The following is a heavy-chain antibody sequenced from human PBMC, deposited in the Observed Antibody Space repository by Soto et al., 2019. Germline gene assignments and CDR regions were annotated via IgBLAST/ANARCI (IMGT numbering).Heavy chain of an antibody. V-gene: IGHV3-33*01. CDR1: GFTFSSYG. J-gene: IGHJ4*02. Sequence: PGGSLRLSCAASGFTFSSYGMHWVRQAPGKGLEWVAVIWYDGSNKYYADSVKGRFTISRDNSKNTLYLQMNSLRAEDTAVYYCARDSGFHSGYSPDYWGQGTLVTVSS. CDR2: IWYDGSNK. CDR3: ARDSGFHSGYSPDY. D-gene: IGHD3-22*01.